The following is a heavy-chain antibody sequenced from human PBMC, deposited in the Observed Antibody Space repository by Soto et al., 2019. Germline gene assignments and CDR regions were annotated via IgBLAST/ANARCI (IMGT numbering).Heavy chain of an antibody. CDR1: GYTFSNYF. D-gene: IGHD2-15*01. Sequence: ASVKVSCKASGYTFSNYFINWVRQAPGQGLEWVGVINPKGGATTYAQKFQGRVNMTSDTSTNTIYMTLRSLTSEDTAFYYCARDEGFCSGGSCTGWFDSWGQGTLVTVSS. V-gene: IGHV1-46*01. J-gene: IGHJ5*01. CDR3: ARDEGFCSGGSCTGWFDS. CDR2: INPKGGAT.